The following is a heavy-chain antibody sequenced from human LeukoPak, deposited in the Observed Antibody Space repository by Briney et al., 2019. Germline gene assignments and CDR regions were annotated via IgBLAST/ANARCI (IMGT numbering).Heavy chain of an antibody. J-gene: IGHJ3*02. CDR3: AKVVGSGSAFDI. V-gene: IGHV3-30*18. D-gene: IGHD6-19*01. CDR2: ISDDGSKT. Sequence: GGSLRLSCVASGFNFWGSGMHWVRQAPGKGLEWVAVISDDGSKTLHADSVKGRFTISRDNGQKTLYLQMHSLRAEDTAVYYCAKVVGSGSAFDIWGQGTMVTVSS. CDR1: GFNFWGSG.